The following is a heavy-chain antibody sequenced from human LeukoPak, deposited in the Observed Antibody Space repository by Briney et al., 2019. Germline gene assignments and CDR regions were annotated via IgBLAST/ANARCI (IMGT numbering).Heavy chain of an antibody. CDR3: ARDRYAGYLDAFDL. J-gene: IGHJ3*01. CDR2: VYDSGST. V-gene: IGHV4-59*01. Sequence: SETLSLTCTVSGGSISNYYWSWIRQPPGKGLEWIGSVYDSGSTNYKPSLRSRVTISVDTSKSQFSLKLNSVTAADTAVYYCARDRYAGYLDAFDLWGPGTMVTVSS. CDR1: GGSISNYY. D-gene: IGHD1-1*01.